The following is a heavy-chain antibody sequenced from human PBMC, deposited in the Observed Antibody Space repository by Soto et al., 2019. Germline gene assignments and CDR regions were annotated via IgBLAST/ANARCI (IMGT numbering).Heavy chain of an antibody. Sequence: QLQLQESGPGLVKPSETLSLTCTVSGGSISSSSYYWGWIRQPPGKGQEWIGSIYYSGSTYYNPSPKSRVTISVDTSKNQFSLKLSSVTAADTAVYYCARRGSGSYSDYWGQGTLVTVSS. J-gene: IGHJ4*02. CDR2: IYYSGST. D-gene: IGHD3-10*01. CDR1: GGSISSSSYY. CDR3: ARRGSGSYSDY. V-gene: IGHV4-39*01.